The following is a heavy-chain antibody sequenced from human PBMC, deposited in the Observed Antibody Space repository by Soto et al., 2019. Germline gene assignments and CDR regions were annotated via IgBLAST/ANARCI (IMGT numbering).Heavy chain of an antibody. CDR1: GGSISMGGYS. V-gene: IGHV4-30-2*01. CDR2: IYHSGST. J-gene: IGHJ6*02. Sequence: PSETLSLTCAVSGGSISMGGYSLSWIRQPPGKGLEWIGYIYHSGSTYYNPSLKSRVTISVDRSKNQFSLKLSSVTAADTAVYYCDTLTTVYSVAGAGSHYGKDAWGQGTTVTVSS. CDR3: DTLTTVYSVAGAGSHYGKDA. D-gene: IGHD4-17*01.